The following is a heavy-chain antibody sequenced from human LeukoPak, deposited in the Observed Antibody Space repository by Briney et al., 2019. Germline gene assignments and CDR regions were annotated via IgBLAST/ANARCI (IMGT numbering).Heavy chain of an antibody. V-gene: IGHV3-33*01. J-gene: IGHJ4*02. CDR3: ARSPADTSGWYSYFDY. CDR1: GFTSSSFG. D-gene: IGHD6-19*01. Sequence: PGRSLRLSCAASGFTSSSFGMHWVRQSPGKGLEWVAIIWYDGSYKYYADSVKGRFTISRDNSKNTLYLQMNSLRAEDTAVYYCARSPADTSGWYSYFDYWGQGTLVTVSS. CDR2: IWYDGSYK.